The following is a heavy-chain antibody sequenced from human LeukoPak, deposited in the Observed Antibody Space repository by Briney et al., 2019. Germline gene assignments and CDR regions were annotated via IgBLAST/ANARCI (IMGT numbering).Heavy chain of an antibody. CDR1: GFTVSSNY. Sequence: GGSLRLSCAASGFTVSSNYMSWVRRAPGKGLEWVAVIYSGGSTYDADSVKGRFTISRDNSKNTLYLQMNSLRAEDTAVYYCASGSYGRYFDYWGQGTLVTVSS. V-gene: IGHV3-53*01. CDR3: ASGSYGRYFDY. CDR2: IYSGGST. J-gene: IGHJ4*02. D-gene: IGHD1-26*01.